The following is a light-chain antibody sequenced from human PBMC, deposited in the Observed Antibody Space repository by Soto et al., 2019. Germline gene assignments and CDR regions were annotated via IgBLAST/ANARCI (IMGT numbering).Light chain of an antibody. V-gene: IGKV1-5*03. CDR2: KAS. J-gene: IGKJ1*01. CDR1: QSISSW. CDR3: QQYNDYWT. Sequence: DIQMTQSPSTLSASVGERVTITCRASQSISSWLACYQQKPGQAPKLLIYKASSLARGVPSRFRGRGSGSEFTLTISSLQHDDFATYYCQQYNDYWTFGQGTKVDIK.